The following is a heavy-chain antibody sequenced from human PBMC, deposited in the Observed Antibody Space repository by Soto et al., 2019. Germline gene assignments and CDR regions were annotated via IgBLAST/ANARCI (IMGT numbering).Heavy chain of an antibody. Sequence: EVQLLESGGGLVQPGGSLRLSCAASGFTFSSYAMSWVRQAPGKGLEWVATISGSGGSTYYADSVKGRFTISRDNSKNALDTQMNSLRAEETAVYYCANIQGAVAGTYYWGQGALVTVSS. CDR1: GFTFSSYA. CDR2: ISGSGGST. CDR3: ANIQGAVAGTYY. V-gene: IGHV3-23*01. J-gene: IGHJ4*02. D-gene: IGHD6-19*01.